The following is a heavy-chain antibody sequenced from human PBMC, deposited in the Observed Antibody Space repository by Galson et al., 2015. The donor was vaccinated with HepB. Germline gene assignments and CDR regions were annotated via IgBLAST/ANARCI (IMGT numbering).Heavy chain of an antibody. CDR3: ARETQFRYFDWFIDY. J-gene: IGHJ4*02. D-gene: IGHD3-9*01. CDR1: GFIVSTNY. CDR2: IYSGGRT. Sequence: SLRLSCAASGFIVSTNYMSWVRQAPGKGLEWVSVIYSGGRTYYADSVKGRFTISRDSSKNTLYLQMNSLRAEDTAVYYCARETQFRYFDWFIDYWGQGTLVSVSS. V-gene: IGHV3-53*01.